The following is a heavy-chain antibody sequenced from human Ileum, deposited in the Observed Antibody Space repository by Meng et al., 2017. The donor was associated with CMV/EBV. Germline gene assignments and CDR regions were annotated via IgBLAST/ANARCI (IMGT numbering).Heavy chain of an antibody. D-gene: IGHD3-3*01. CDR2: IGGSRTGT. CDR3: AKLEVLRFLEWLPVDY. Sequence: GGSLRLSCVGSGFTFSNYAMTWVRQAPGKGLEWISAIGGSRTGTYYADSVNGRFTISRDNSKNTLYLQMDDLRAEDTAVYYCAKLEVLRFLEWLPVDYWGQGTRVTVSS. V-gene: IGHV3-23*01. CDR1: GFTFSNYA. J-gene: IGHJ4*02.